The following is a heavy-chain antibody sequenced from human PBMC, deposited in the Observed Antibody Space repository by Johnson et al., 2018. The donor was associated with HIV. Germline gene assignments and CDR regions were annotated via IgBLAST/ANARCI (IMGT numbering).Heavy chain of an antibody. CDR2: IKQEGSAK. D-gene: IGHD6-6*01. CDR1: GFTFSSYW. J-gene: IGHJ3*01. CDR3: ARTIGDRPGGAFDV. Sequence: VQLVESGGGVVQPGGSLRLSCAASGFTFSSYWMRWVRQAPGKGLEWVANIKQEGSAKYSVDAVKGRFTISRDTAKTPLYLQMNSLRAEDTAVYYCARTIGDRPGGAFDVWGQGTMVTVSS. V-gene: IGHV3-7*01.